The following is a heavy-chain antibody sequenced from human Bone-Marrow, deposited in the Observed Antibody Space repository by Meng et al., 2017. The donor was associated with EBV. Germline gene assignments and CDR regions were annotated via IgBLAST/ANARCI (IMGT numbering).Heavy chain of an antibody. D-gene: IGHD2-8*02. V-gene: IGHV1-69*06. CDR1: GGTFSSYA. CDR3: AKDYSWWLRNFDY. CDR2: IIPIFGTA. J-gene: IGHJ4*02. Sequence: QVRLVQSGAEVKKPGSSVEVSCKASGGTFSSYAISWVRQAPGQGLEWMGGIIPIFGTANYAQKFQGRVTITADKSTSTAYMELSSLRSEDTAVYYCAKDYSWWLRNFDYWGQGTLVTVSS.